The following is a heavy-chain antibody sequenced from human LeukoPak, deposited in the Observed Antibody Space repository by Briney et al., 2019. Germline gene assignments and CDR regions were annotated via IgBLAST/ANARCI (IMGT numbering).Heavy chain of an antibody. CDR2: IYYSGTT. V-gene: IGHV4-59*01. Sequence: TPSETLSLTCTVSGGSISDYYWSWIRQPPGGGLEWLGYIYYSGTTHYNPSLKSRVTMSVDTSKNQFSLKVSSVTAADTAVYFCARNYDRMDYWGQGTLVTVSS. J-gene: IGHJ4*02. CDR3: ARNYDRMDY. D-gene: IGHD3-22*01. CDR1: GGSISDYY.